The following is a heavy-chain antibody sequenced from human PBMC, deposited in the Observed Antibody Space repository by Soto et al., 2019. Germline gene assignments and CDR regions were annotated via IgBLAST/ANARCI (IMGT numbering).Heavy chain of an antibody. CDR2: ISYDGSNK. Sequence: PGGSLRLSCAASGFTFSSYAMHWVRQAPGKGLEWVAVISYDGSNKYYADSVKGRFTISRDNSKNTLYLQMSSLRAEDTAVYYCALGPSDLWXQGTLVTVSS. V-gene: IGHV3-30-3*01. J-gene: IGHJ1*01. D-gene: IGHD6-6*01. CDR1: GFTFSSYA. CDR3: ALGPSDL.